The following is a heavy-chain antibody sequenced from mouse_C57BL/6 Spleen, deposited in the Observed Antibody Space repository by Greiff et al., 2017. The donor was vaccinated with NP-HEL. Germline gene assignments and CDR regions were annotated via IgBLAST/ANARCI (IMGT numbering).Heavy chain of an antibody. Sequence: VQLQQSGAELVKPGASVKLSCKASGYTFTSYWMHWVKQRPGRGLEWIGRIDPNSGGTKYNEKFKSKATLTVDKPSSTAYMQLSSLTSEDSAVYYWARGYYGSSYYFDYWGQGTTLTVSS. J-gene: IGHJ2*01. CDR1: GYTFTSYW. V-gene: IGHV1-72*01. CDR2: IDPNSGGT. D-gene: IGHD1-1*01. CDR3: ARGYYGSSYYFDY.